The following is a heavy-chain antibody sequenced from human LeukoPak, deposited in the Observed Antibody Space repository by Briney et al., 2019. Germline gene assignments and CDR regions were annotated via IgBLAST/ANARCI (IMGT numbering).Heavy chain of an antibody. V-gene: IGHV3-23*01. CDR3: AKDRDTVMASFDY. CDR2: ISGSGGST. J-gene: IGHJ4*02. Sequence: GGSLRLSCSASGFTFSSYAMSWVRQAPGKVLEWVSAISGSGGSTYYADSVKGRFTISRDNSKNTLYLQMNSLRAEDTAVYYCAKDRDTVMASFDYWGQGTLVTVSS. CDR1: GFTFSSYA. D-gene: IGHD5-18*01.